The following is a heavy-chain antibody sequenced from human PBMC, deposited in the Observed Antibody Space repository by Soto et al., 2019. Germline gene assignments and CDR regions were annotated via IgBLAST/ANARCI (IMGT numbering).Heavy chain of an antibody. D-gene: IGHD3-22*01. Sequence: ASVKVSCKTSGYTFTRNGISWVRQAPGQGLEWMGWISPKSGSKKYAQKFQGRVIMTTDTSTSTAYMELRSLRCDDTAVYYCVKDRDSNSWPSRHVWGPGTTVTVSS. CDR2: ISPKSGSK. J-gene: IGHJ6*02. CDR1: GYTFTRNG. CDR3: VKDRDSNSWPSRHV. V-gene: IGHV1-18*01.